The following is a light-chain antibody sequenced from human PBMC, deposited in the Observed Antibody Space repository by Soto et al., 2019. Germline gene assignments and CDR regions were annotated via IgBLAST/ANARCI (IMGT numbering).Light chain of an antibody. CDR1: NSNIGSNY. CDR3: GAWDHSLNVGV. V-gene: IGLV1-51*01. Sequence: QSVLTQPPSVSAAPGQKVIISCSGSNSNIGSNYVSWYQQLPGTAPKLLIYDKNERPSGIPDRFSASKSGTSATLGITGLQTGDEADYYCGAWDHSLNVGVFGGGTKLTVL. J-gene: IGLJ3*02. CDR2: DKN.